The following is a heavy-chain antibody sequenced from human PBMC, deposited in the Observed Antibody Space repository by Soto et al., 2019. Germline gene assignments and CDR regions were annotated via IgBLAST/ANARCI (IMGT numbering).Heavy chain of an antibody. D-gene: IGHD6-13*01. J-gene: IGHJ4*02. CDR2: IIPIFGTA. CDR1: GGTFSTYV. CDR3: ARGIAAAGTGDY. Sequence: QVQLVQSGAEVKKPGSSVKVSCKVSGGTFSTYVLSWVRQAPGQGLEWMGGIIPIFGTANYAQKFQGRVTITADKSTSTAYMDLSSLKSEDTAVYYCARGIAAAGTGDYWGQGTLVTVSS. V-gene: IGHV1-69*06.